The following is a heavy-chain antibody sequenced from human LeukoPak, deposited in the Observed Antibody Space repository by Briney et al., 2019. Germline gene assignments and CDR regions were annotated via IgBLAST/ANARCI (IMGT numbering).Heavy chain of an antibody. Sequence: ASVKVSCTASGDSFTSYYMHWVRQAPGQGLEWMGIINPSGGSTSYAQTFQGRVTMTRDMSTSTVYMELSNLRSEDTAVYYCARGRHYYDSSDYYYEGDGFDIWGQGTMATVSS. CDR1: GDSFTSYY. CDR3: ARGRHYYDSSDYYYEGDGFDI. J-gene: IGHJ3*02. CDR2: INPSGGST. V-gene: IGHV1-46*01. D-gene: IGHD3-22*01.